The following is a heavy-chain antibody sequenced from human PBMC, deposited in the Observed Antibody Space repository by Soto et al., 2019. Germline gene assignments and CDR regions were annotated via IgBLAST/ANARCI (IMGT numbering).Heavy chain of an antibody. CDR3: ARSDYGDRVFGLDV. CDR1: GGSMKTTSYY. J-gene: IGHJ6*02. Sequence: PSETLSLTCTVSGGSMKTTSYYWGWIRQSPGKGLEWIGSIYYNGITYYNLSLRSRVTVSADMSKNQFSLRLTSVTAADTALYYCARSDYGDRVFGLDVWGQGTTVTVSS. CDR2: IYYNGIT. D-gene: IGHD4-17*01. V-gene: IGHV4-39*01.